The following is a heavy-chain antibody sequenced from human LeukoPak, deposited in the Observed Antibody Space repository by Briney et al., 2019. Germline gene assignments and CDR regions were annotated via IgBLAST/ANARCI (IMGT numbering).Heavy chain of an antibody. CDR2: ISAYNGNT. CDR3: ARGDRGGWYYDSSGYFNYFDY. J-gene: IGHJ4*02. V-gene: IGHV1-18*01. D-gene: IGHD3-22*01. Sequence: GASVKVSCKASGYTFTSYGISWVRQAPGQGLEWMGWISAYNGNTNYAQKLQGRVTMTTDTSTSTAYMELRSLRSDDTAVYYCARGDRGGWYYDSSGYFNYFDYWGQGTLVTASS. CDR1: GYTFTSYG.